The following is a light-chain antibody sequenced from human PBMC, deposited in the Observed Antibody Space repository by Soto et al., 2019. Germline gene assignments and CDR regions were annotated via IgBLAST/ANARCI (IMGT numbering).Light chain of an antibody. CDR1: QSVRSNF. V-gene: IGKV3-20*01. CDR2: AAS. J-gene: IGKJ4*01. Sequence: EMVLTQSPGTLSLSPGDRATRSCRASQSVRSNFLAWYQQKPGQAPRLLIYAASSRATGIPDRFSGSGSGTDFTLTISRLEPEDFAVYYCQHYDTSPPLTFGGGTRVEIK. CDR3: QHYDTSPPLT.